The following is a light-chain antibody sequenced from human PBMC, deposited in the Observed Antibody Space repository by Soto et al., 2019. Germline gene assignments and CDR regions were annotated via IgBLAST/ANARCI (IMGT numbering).Light chain of an antibody. CDR1: QSISDS. CDR3: QHYDTYSYD. V-gene: IGKV1-5*03. J-gene: IGKJ2*01. CDR2: KAS. Sequence: DIQMTQSPSTLSAYVGDRVTITCRASQSISDSLAWFQQKLGKAPKLLIYKASILESGVPSRFSGSGSGTEFTLTITKLQPDDFATYFCQHYDTYSYDFGQGTKLEIK.